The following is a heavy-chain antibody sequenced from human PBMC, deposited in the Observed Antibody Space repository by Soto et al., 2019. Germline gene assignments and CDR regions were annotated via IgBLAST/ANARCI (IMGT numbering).Heavy chain of an antibody. CDR3: AGLRGSGSYSWFDP. CDR2: IYHSGST. J-gene: IGHJ5*02. D-gene: IGHD3-10*01. Sequence: QLQLQESGSGLVKPSQTLSLTCAVSGASISSGVYSWTWVRQPPGKGLEWIGFIYHSGSTYYNPSLKSRVTISVDRSRNQFSLILSSVTAADTAVYYCAGLRGSGSYSWFDPWGQGTLVTVSS. CDR1: GASISSGVYS. V-gene: IGHV4-30-2*01.